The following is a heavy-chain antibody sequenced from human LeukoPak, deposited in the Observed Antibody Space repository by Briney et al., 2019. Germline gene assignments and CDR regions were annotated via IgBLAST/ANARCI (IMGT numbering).Heavy chain of an antibody. CDR1: GYTFTSYY. D-gene: IGHD3-10*01. CDR2: INPSGGNT. V-gene: IGHV1-46*01. Sequence: ASVKVSCKASGYTFTSYYMHWVRQAPGQGLEWMGIINPSGGNTSYAQKFQGRVTMTRDTSTSTVYMELSSLRSEDTAVYYCARDGYYYGSGSYLPDWGQGTLVTVSS. CDR3: ARDGYYYGSGSYLPD. J-gene: IGHJ4*02.